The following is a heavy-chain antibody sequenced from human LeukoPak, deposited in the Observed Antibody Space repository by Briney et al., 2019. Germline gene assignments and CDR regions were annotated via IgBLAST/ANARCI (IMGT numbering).Heavy chain of an antibody. CDR1: GHTINTYY. CDR3: AVPGGSYSSFDY. V-gene: IGHV1-46*02. J-gene: IGHJ4*02. CDR2: INPSGGST. Sequence: ASVKVSCKASGHTINTYYMHWVRQAPGQGLEWMGIINPSGGSTSYAQKFQGRVTMTRDTSTSTVYMELSSLRSEDTAVYYCAVPGGSYSSFDYWGQGTLVTVSS. D-gene: IGHD1-26*01.